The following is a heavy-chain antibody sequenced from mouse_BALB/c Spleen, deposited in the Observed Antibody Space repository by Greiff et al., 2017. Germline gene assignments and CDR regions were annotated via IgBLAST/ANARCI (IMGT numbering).Heavy chain of an antibody. V-gene: IGHV3-6*02. CDR3: AREGYGNYDAMDY. J-gene: IGHJ4*01. Sequence: DVQLQESGPGLVKPSQSLSLTCSVTGYSITSGYYWNWIRQFPGNKLEWMGYISYDGSNNYNPSLKNRISITRDTSKNQFFLKLNSVTTEDTATYYCAREGYGNYDAMDYWGQGTSVTVSS. CDR2: ISYDGSN. CDR1: GYSITSGYY. D-gene: IGHD2-10*02.